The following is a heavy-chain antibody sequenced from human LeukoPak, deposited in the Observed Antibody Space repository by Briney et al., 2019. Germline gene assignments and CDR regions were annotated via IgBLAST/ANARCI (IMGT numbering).Heavy chain of an antibody. CDR2: IYYSGST. J-gene: IGHJ3*02. D-gene: IGHD6-13*01. V-gene: IGHV4-39*07. CDR1: GGSISSSSYY. Sequence: SETLFLTCTVSGGSISSSSYYWGWIRQPPGKGLEWIGSIYYSGSTYYNPSLKSRVTISVDTSKNQFSLKLSSVTAADTAVYYCARVIAAAGPLDAFDIWGQGTMVTVSS. CDR3: ARVIAAAGPLDAFDI.